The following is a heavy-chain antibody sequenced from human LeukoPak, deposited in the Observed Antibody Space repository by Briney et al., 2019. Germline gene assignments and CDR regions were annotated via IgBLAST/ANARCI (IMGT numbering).Heavy chain of an antibody. D-gene: IGHD3-3*01. CDR3: TTSKAYYDFWSGPVNWFDP. CDR1: GFTFSNAW. Sequence: GGSLRLSCAASGFTFSNAWMSWVRQAPGKGLEWVGRIKSKTDGGTTDYAAPVKGRFTTSRDDSKNTLYLQMNSLKTEDTAVYYCTTSKAYYDFWSGPVNWFDPWGQGTLVTVSS. CDR2: IKSKTDGGTT. V-gene: IGHV3-15*01. J-gene: IGHJ5*02.